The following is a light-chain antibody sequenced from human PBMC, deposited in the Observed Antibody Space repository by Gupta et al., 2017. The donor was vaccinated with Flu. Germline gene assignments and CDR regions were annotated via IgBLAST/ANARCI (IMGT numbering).Light chain of an antibody. J-gene: IGLJ2*01. CDR1: SGSIATTY. CDR3: QSYDSSPSDVV. CDR2: VDN. V-gene: IGLV6-57*01. Sequence: FILTEPHSVSESPCRRATISCTRTSGSIATTYVQWYQQPPGTSPTPVIYVDNQRLSGVAVPCSGSVDSSATPASLTITGLHTEDEADYYCQSYDSSPSDVVFGGGTRLTV.